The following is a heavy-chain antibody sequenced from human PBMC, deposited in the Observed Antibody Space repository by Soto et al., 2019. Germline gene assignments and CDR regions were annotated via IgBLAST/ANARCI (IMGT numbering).Heavy chain of an antibody. Sequence: SETLSLTCAVSGGSISSSNWWSWVRQPPGKGLEWIGEIYHSGSTNYNPSLKSRVTISVDKSKNQFSLKLSSVTAADTAVYYCARDRVVPAAMQIYYYYGMDVWGQGTTVTVSS. V-gene: IGHV4-4*02. J-gene: IGHJ6*02. D-gene: IGHD2-2*01. CDR2: IYHSGST. CDR1: GGSISSSNW. CDR3: ARDRVVPAAMQIYYYYGMDV.